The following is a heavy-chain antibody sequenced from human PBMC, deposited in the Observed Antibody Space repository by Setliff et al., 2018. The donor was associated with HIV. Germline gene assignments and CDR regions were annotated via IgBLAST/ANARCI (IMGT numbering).Heavy chain of an antibody. CDR3: ASGCLIGGSGPCRNVEF. D-gene: IGHD2-15*01. CDR1: RYTFSNYD. J-gene: IGHJ4*02. CDR2: MNPISDHR. Sequence: ASVKVSCKASRYTFSNYDVNWVRQATGQGLEWMAWMNPISDHRGYAQKFQGRLTMTKDTSTSTVYMELSSPKSDDTAVYYCASGCLIGGSGPCRNVEFWGQGTLVTVSS. V-gene: IGHV1-8*02.